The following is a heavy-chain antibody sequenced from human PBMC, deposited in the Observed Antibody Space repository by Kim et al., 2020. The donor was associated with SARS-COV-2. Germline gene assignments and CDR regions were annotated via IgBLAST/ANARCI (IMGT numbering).Heavy chain of an antibody. CDR1: GFTFSSYA. J-gene: IGHJ4*02. Sequence: GGSLRLSCAASGFTFSSYAMSWVRQAPGKGLEWVSAISGSGGSTYYADSVKGRFTISRDNSKNTLYLQMNSLRAEDTAVYYCAKYNGRYYGSGSYLDYWGQGTLVTVSS. V-gene: IGHV3-23*01. CDR3: AKYNGRYYGSGSYLDY. CDR2: ISGSGGST. D-gene: IGHD3-10*01.